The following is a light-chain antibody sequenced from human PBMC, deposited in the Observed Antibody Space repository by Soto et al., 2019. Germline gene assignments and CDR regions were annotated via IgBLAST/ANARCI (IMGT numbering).Light chain of an antibody. CDR2: GAS. CDR3: QQYGSSRYT. V-gene: IGKV3-20*01. Sequence: EIVLTQSPGTLSLSPGDRATLSCRASQSVSSSYLAWYQQKPGQDPRLLIYGASSRATGIPDRFSGSGSGTDFTLTISRLEPEDVAVYYCQQYGSSRYTFGQGTKLEIK. J-gene: IGKJ2*01. CDR1: QSVSSSY.